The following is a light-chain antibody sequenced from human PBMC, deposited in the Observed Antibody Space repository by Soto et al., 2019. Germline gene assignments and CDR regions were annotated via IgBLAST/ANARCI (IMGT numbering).Light chain of an antibody. J-gene: IGLJ1*01. CDR2: DVV. V-gene: IGLV2-14*03. CDR3: TSYATVTTLYV. CDR1: SSDVGRFNY. Sequence: SVLNQPASLSASPGQSITISCTGTSSDVGRFNYVSWYQQYPGKAPKLIIYDVVKRPSGISNRFSGSKSGNTASLTISGLQAEDEADYYCTSYATVTTLYVFGTGTKVTVL.